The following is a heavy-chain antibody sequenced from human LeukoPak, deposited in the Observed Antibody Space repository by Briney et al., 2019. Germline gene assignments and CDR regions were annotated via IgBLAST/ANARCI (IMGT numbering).Heavy chain of an antibody. CDR1: GGSFSGYY. CDR3: ARSPMVRGLINRYYFDY. V-gene: IGHV4-34*01. Sequence: KTSETLSLTCAVYGGSFSGYYWSWIRQPPGKGLEWIGSIYYSGSTYYNPSLKSRVTISVDTSKNQFSLKVSSVTAADTAVYYCARSPMVRGLINRYYFDYWGQGTLVTVSS. J-gene: IGHJ4*02. D-gene: IGHD3-10*01. CDR2: IYYSGST.